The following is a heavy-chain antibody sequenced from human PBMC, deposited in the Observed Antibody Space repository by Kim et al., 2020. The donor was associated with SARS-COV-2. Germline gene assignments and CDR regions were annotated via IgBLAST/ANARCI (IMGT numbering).Heavy chain of an antibody. CDR1: GYTFTSYA. D-gene: IGHD6-19*01. Sequence: ASVKVSCKASGYTFTSYAMNWVRQAPGQGLEWMGWINTNTGNPTYAQGFTGRFVFSLDTSVSTAYLQISSLKAEDTAVYYCASAMGEQWLVRGENWFDPWGQGTLVTVSS. CDR3: ASAMGEQWLVRGENWFDP. J-gene: IGHJ5*02. V-gene: IGHV7-4-1*02. CDR2: INTNTGNP.